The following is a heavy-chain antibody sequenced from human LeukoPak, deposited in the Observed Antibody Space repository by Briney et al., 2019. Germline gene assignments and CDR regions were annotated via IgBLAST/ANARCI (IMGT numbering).Heavy chain of an antibody. Sequence: ASVKVSCKASGGTFSSYAISWVRQAPGQGLEWMGWISAYNGNTNYAQKLQGRVTMTTDTSTSTAYMELRSLRSDDTAVYYCAILHYYDSSGYYELFDYWGQGTLVTVSS. D-gene: IGHD3-22*01. CDR3: AILHYYDSSGYYELFDY. V-gene: IGHV1-18*01. J-gene: IGHJ4*02. CDR1: GGTFSSYA. CDR2: ISAYNGNT.